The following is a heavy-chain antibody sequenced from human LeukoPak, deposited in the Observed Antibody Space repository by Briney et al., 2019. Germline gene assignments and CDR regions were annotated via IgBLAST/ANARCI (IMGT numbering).Heavy chain of an antibody. V-gene: IGHV3-11*04. CDR3: ARAKVAAREYYFDY. CDR1: GFTFSDYY. CDR2: ISSSGSTI. D-gene: IGHD6-6*01. Sequence: PGGSLRLSCAAPGFTFSDYYMSWIRQAPGKGLEWVSYISSSGSTIYYADSVKGRFTISRDNAKNSLYLQMNSLRAEDTAVYYCARAKVAAREYYFDYWGQGTLVTVSS. J-gene: IGHJ4*02.